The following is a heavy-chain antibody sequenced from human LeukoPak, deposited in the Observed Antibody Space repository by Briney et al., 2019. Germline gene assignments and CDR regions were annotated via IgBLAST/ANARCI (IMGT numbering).Heavy chain of an antibody. J-gene: IGHJ4*02. CDR1: GYSFTSYW. D-gene: IGHD3-22*01. Sequence: GESLKISCKGSGYSFTSYWIGWVRQMPGKGLEWMGIIYPGDSDIRYSPSFQGQVTISADKSISTAYLQWSSLKASDTAMYYCARVLYDSSGYYVGAFDYWGQGTLVTVSS. V-gene: IGHV5-51*01. CDR2: IYPGDSDI. CDR3: ARVLYDSSGYYVGAFDY.